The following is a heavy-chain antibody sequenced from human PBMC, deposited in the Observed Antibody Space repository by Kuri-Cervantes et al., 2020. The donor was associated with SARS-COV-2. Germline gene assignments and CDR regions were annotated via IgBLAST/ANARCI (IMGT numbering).Heavy chain of an antibody. CDR1: GGSISSGGYY. V-gene: IGHV4-31*03. CDR2: VYYNGNT. D-gene: IGHD2-15*01. Sequence: LRLSCTVSGGSISSGGYYWSWVRQHPGRGPEWIGYVYYNGNTFYNPSLKSRVTISVDTSKNQFSLKLSSVTAADTAVYYCAREGYCSGGSCFDYWGQGTLVTSPQ. J-gene: IGHJ4*02. CDR3: AREGYCSGGSCFDY.